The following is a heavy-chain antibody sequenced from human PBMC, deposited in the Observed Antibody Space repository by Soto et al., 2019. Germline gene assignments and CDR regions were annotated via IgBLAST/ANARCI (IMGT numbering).Heavy chain of an antibody. CDR2: IIPILGIA. Sequence: SVKVSCKASGGTFSSYTISWVRQAPGQGLEWMGRIIPILGIANYAQKFQGRVAITADKSTSTAYMELSSLRSEDTAVYYCARDSPYCGGDCYSIDYWGQGTLVTVSS. V-gene: IGHV1-69*04. D-gene: IGHD2-21*02. CDR1: GGTFSSYT. CDR3: ARDSPYCGGDCYSIDY. J-gene: IGHJ4*02.